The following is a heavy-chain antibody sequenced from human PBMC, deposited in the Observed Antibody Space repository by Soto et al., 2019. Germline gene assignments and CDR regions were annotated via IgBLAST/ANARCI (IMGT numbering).Heavy chain of an antibody. J-gene: IGHJ4*02. D-gene: IGHD3-22*01. CDR2: ISAYNGNT. CDR1: GYTFTSYG. V-gene: IGHV1-18*04. Sequence: ASVKVSCKASGYTFTSYGISWVRQAPGQGFEWMGWISAYNGNTNYAQKLQGRVTMTTDTSTSTAYMELRSLRSDDTAVYYCARMAHDSSGYYSTSFDYWGQGTLVTVSS. CDR3: ARMAHDSSGYYSTSFDY.